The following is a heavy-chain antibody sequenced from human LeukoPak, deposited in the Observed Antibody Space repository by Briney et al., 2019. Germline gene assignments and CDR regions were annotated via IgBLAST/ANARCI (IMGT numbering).Heavy chain of an antibody. D-gene: IGHD3-3*01. CDR1: GYTFTDFY. Sequence: ASVKVSCKASGYTFTDFYIHWVRQAPGQGLEWMGWINPNSGGTKYAQKFQGRVTMTRDTSISTAYMELSRLRSDDTAVYYCARAGGLNRFLEWLLYSYWGQGTLVTVSS. V-gene: IGHV1-2*02. J-gene: IGHJ4*02. CDR3: ARAGGLNRFLEWLLYSY. CDR2: INPNSGGT.